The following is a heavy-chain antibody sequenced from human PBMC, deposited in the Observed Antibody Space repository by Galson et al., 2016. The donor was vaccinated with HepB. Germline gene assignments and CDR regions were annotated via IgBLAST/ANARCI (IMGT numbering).Heavy chain of an antibody. J-gene: IGHJ6*02. Sequence: SVKVSCKALGYTFTTYYIHWIRQAPGQGLEWMGIINPNGGSTTFAQRFQRRVTMTRDTSTSTVYIDLSSLRSEDTAVYYCARGYCSATDCYAGLGLDVWGQGTTVIVS. CDR3: ARGYCSATDCYAGLGLDV. CDR2: INPNGGST. V-gene: IGHV1-46*01. D-gene: IGHD2-2*01. CDR1: GYTFTTYY.